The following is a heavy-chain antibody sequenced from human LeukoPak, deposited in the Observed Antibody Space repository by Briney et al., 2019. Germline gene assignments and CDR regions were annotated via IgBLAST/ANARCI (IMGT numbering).Heavy chain of an antibody. CDR2: INQDGSAK. J-gene: IGHJ4*02. CDR3: ARWRGSTSERSDY. D-gene: IGHD2-2*01. V-gene: IGHV3-7*01. Sequence: GASVRLSCKASGFTFSGYGMTWVRQAPGQGLEWMGNINQDGSAKDYVDSVKGRFTISRDNAKNSLYLQMDSLRVEDTATYYCARWRGSTSERSDYWGQGTLVTVSS. CDR1: GFTFSGYG.